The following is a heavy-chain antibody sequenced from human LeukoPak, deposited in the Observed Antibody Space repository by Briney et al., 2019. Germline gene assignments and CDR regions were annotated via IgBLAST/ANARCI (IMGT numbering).Heavy chain of an antibody. V-gene: IGHV1-18*01. D-gene: IGHD2-2*01. CDR1: GYTFTSYG. Sequence: ASVKVSCKASGYTFTSYGISWVRQAPGQGLEWMGWISAYNGNTNYAQKLQGRVTMTTDTSTSTVYMELRSLRSDDTAVYYCARVVPAASNFDYWGQGTLVTVSS. CDR3: ARVVPAASNFDY. J-gene: IGHJ4*02. CDR2: ISAYNGNT.